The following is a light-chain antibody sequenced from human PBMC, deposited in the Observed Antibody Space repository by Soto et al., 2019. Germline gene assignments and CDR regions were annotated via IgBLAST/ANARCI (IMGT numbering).Light chain of an antibody. CDR3: QQSYNTPRT. CDR1: QSIGSW. Sequence: DIQMTQSPSTLSASVGDRVTITCRASQSIGSWLAWYQQKPGKAPKLLISDASSFESGVPTRFSGSGSGTEFTLTISSLQPDDFATYYCQQSYNTPRTFGQGTKVDIK. CDR2: DAS. V-gene: IGKV1-5*01. J-gene: IGKJ1*01.